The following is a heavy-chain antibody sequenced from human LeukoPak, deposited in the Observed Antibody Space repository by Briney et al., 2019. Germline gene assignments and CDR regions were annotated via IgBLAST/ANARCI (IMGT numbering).Heavy chain of an antibody. CDR3: ARDGFVVPAAIELDY. CDR1: GYTFTSYG. D-gene: IGHD2-2*01. CDR2: ISAYNGNT. V-gene: IGHV1-18*01. J-gene: IGHJ4*02. Sequence: ASVKVSCKASGYTFTSYGISWVRQAPGQGLEWMGWISAYNGNTNYAQKLQGRVTMTTDTSTSTAHMELRSLRSDDTAVYYCARDGFVVPAAIELDYWGQGTLVTVSS.